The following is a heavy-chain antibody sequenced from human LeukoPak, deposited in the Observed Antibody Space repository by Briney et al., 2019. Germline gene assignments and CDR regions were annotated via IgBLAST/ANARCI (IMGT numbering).Heavy chain of an antibody. CDR1: GITFSNYN. D-gene: IGHD3-16*01. Sequence: GGSLRLSCAASGITFSNYNMNWVRQAPGKGLEWVASINHNGNVNYYVDSVKGRFTISRDNAKNSLYLQMSNLRAEDTAVYFCARGGGLDVWGQGATVTVSS. CDR3: ARGGGLDV. J-gene: IGHJ6*02. V-gene: IGHV3-7*03. CDR2: INHNGNVN.